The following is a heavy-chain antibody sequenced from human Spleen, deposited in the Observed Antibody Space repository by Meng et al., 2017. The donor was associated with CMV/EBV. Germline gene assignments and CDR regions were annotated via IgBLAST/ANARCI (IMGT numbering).Heavy chain of an antibody. D-gene: IGHD2-2*01. Sequence: SSYAIGWVRQPPGQGLEWMGGSIPIFGTANYAQKFQGRVTITTDEPTSTAYMELSSLRSEDTAVYYCARGGFGAIVVVPAANHGMDVWGQGTTVTVSS. V-gene: IGHV1-69*05. CDR2: SIPIFGTA. J-gene: IGHJ6*02. CDR3: ARGGFGAIVVVPAANHGMDV. CDR1: SSYA.